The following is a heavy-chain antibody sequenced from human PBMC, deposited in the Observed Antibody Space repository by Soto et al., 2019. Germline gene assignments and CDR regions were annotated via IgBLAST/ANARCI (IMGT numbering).Heavy chain of an antibody. CDR2: INPSGGST. J-gene: IGHJ6*02. Sequence: GASVKVSCKASGYTFTSYYMHWVRQAPGQGLEWMGIINPSGGSTSYAQKLQGRVTMTRDTSTSTVYMKLSSLRSEDTAVYYCARDSGDDFWSGYTYGMDVWGQGTTVTVSS. CDR3: ARDSGDDFWSGYTYGMDV. V-gene: IGHV1-46*01. D-gene: IGHD3-3*01. CDR1: GYTFTSYY.